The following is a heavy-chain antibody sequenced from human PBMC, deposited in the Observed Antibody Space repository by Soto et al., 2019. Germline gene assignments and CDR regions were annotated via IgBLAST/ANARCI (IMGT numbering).Heavy chain of an antibody. J-gene: IGHJ4*02. CDR3: ARSSGRLHDY. CDR1: GLTFSNYA. V-gene: IGHV3-23*01. D-gene: IGHD3-22*01. CDR2: INRDADSG. Sequence: GGSLRLSYAASGLTFSNYAKSWVRQAPGKGLEWVSTINRDADSGYYADSVKGRFTISRDNAKNSLYLQMSSLRVEDTALYYCARSSGRLHDYWGLGTLVTVSS.